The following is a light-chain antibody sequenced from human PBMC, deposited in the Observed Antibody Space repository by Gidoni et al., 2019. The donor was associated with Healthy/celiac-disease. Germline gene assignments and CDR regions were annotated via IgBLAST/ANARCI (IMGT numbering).Light chain of an antibody. CDR1: QSISSY. Sequence: DTQMTQSPSSLSASVGDRVTITCQASQSISSYLNWYQQKPGKAPKLLIYAASSLQSGVPSRFSGSGSGTDFTLTISSLQPEDFATYYCQQSYSTRFAFGPGTKVDIK. CDR2: AAS. CDR3: QQSYSTRFA. V-gene: IGKV1-39*01. J-gene: IGKJ3*01.